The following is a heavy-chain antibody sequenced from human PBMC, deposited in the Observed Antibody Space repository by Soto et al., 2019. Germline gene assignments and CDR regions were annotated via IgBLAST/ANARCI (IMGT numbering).Heavy chain of an antibody. J-gene: IGHJ2*01. CDR1: GLTFSRYT. D-gene: IGHD6-13*01. Sequence: EVQLLESGGGLVQPGGSLRLDCAASGLTFSRYTMGWVRQAPGKGLEWVSAIIASGVITYYADSVKGRFTISRDNSNNTVYLQMNSLRAEDTAVYYCAKDLRGPEAGTWYFDLWGRGTLVTVSS. V-gene: IGHV3-23*01. CDR2: IIASGVIT. CDR3: AKDLRGPEAGTWYFDL.